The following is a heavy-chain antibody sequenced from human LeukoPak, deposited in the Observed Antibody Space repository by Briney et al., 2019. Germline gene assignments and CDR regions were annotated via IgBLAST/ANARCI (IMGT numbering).Heavy chain of an antibody. CDR1: GFTFSSYS. V-gene: IGHV3-48*04. CDR2: ISSSSSTI. J-gene: IGHJ4*02. CDR3: ARDLGWDIVATTG. D-gene: IGHD5-12*01. Sequence: GESLRLSCAASGFTFSSYSMNWVRQAPGKGLEWVSYISSSSSTIYYADSVRGRFTISRDNAKNSLYLQMNSLRAEDTAVYYCARDLGWDIVATTGWGQGTLVTVSS.